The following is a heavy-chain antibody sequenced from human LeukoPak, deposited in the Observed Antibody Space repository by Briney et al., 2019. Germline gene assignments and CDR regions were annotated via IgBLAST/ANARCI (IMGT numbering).Heavy chain of an antibody. V-gene: IGHV4-61*02. Sequence: SETLSLTCTVSGGSISSGSYYWSWIWQPAGKGLDWIGRISTSGNTNYNPSLKSRVIISVDTSKNQFSLKLNSVTAADTAVYYCARGFGNPVKYYFDYWGQGTLLTVSS. D-gene: IGHD3-10*01. J-gene: IGHJ4*02. CDR2: ISTSGNT. CDR1: GGSISSGSYY. CDR3: ARGFGNPVKYYFDY.